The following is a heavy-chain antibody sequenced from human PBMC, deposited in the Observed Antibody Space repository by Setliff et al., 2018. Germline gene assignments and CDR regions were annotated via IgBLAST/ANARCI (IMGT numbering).Heavy chain of an antibody. V-gene: IGHV3-49*04. D-gene: IGHD6-19*01. Sequence: PGGSLRLSCTASGFTFGDYAMSWVRQAPGKGLEWVGFIRSKAYGGTTDHAAPVKGRFTVSRDDSISTLYLQMNSLKTEDTAVYYCTTSPISSGWHSNFDYNMDVWGQGTTVTVSS. CDR3: TTSPISSGWHSNFDYNMDV. J-gene: IGHJ6*02. CDR2: IRSKAYGGTT. CDR1: GFTFGDYA.